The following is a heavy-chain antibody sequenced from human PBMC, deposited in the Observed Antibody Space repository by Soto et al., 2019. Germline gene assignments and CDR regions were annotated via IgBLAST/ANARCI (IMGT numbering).Heavy chain of an antibody. CDR1: GFTFSSYA. Sequence: VQLVESGGGVVQPGRSLRLSCAASGFTFSSYAMHWVRQAPGKGLEWVAVISYDGSNKYYADSVKGRFTISRDNSKNTLYLQMNSLRAEDTAVYYCARDRGRDGSGRYYYGMDVWGQGTTVTVSS. V-gene: IGHV3-30-3*01. CDR2: ISYDGSNK. J-gene: IGHJ6*02. CDR3: ARDRGRDGSGRYYYGMDV. D-gene: IGHD1-26*01.